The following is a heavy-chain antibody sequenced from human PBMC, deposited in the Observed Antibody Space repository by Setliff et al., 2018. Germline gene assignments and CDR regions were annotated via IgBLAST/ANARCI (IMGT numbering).Heavy chain of an antibody. Sequence: PSETLSLTCAVSGYSISSGYYWGWIRQPPGKGLEWIGSIYHSGSTYYNPSLKSRVTISVDTSKNQFSLKLSSVTAADTAVYYCARVLNWFDPWDQGTLVTVSS. J-gene: IGHJ5*02. V-gene: IGHV4-38-2*01. CDR3: ARVLNWFDP. D-gene: IGHD2-8*01. CDR1: GYSISSGYY. CDR2: IYHSGST.